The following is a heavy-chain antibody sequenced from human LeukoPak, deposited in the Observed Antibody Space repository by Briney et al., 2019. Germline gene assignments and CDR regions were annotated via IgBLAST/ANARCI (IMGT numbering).Heavy chain of an antibody. J-gene: IGHJ4*02. Sequence: ASVKVSCKASGYTFTSYGISWVRQAPGQGLEWMGWISTYNGNTNYAQKLQDRVTMTRDTSTSTAYMELRSLRSDDTAVYYCARGGDSSGLNRFAYWGQGTLVTVSS. CDR1: GYTFTSYG. V-gene: IGHV1-18*01. D-gene: IGHD3-22*01. CDR2: ISTYNGNT. CDR3: ARGGDSSGLNRFAY.